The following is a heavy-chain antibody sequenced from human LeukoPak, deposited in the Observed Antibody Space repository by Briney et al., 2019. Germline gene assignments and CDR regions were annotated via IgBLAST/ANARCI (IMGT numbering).Heavy chain of an antibody. CDR3: ARATSMIVVAPDY. CDR1: GFTFNTYV. Sequence: GGSLRLSCEASGFTFNTYVMHWVRQAPGKGLEYVSGINVNGGRTYYADSVKGRFTVSRDNSKNTLYLQMGNLRVDGMAVYFCARATSMIVVAPDYWGQGAPVTISS. V-gene: IGHV3-64*02. CDR2: INVNGGRT. J-gene: IGHJ4*02. D-gene: IGHD3-22*01.